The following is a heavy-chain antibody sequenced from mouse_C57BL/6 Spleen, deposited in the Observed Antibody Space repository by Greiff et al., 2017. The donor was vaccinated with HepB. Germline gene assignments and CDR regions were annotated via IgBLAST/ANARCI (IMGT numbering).Heavy chain of an antibody. CDR2: INPNYGTT. V-gene: IGHV1-39*01. Sequence: VQLKQSGPELVKPGASVKISCKASGYSFTDYNMNWVKQSNGKSLEWIGVINPNYGTTSYNQKFKGKATLTVDQSSSTAYMQLNSLTSEDSAVYYCARGLIYDGDGGLAYWGQGTLVTVSA. J-gene: IGHJ3*01. CDR3: ARGLIYDGDGGLAY. CDR1: GYSFTDYN. D-gene: IGHD2-3*01.